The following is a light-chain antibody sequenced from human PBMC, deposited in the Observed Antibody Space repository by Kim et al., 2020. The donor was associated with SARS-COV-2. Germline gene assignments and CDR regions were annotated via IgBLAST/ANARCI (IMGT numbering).Light chain of an antibody. CDR1: VGSIAVNY. J-gene: IGLJ3*02. CDR2: EDN. Sequence: TVALASTGCVGSIAVNYVQWYQHGPGSAPTTVFYEDNQRPSGVPDRFSGSIDSSSNSASLTSSGLKTEDEADYYCQSYDSSNWVFGGGTQLTVL. CDR3: QSYDSSNWV. V-gene: IGLV6-57*02.